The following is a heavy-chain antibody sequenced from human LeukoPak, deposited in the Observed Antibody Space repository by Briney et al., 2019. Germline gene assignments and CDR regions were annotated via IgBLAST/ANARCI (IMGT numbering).Heavy chain of an antibody. Sequence: ASVKVSYKASGGTFSSYAISWVRQAPGQGLEWMGRIIPIFGTANYAQKFQGRVTITTDESTSTAYMELSSLRSGDTAVYYCARDEGGYSYGRVDYWGQGTLVTVSS. D-gene: IGHD5-18*01. CDR2: IIPIFGTA. CDR3: ARDEGGYSYGRVDY. V-gene: IGHV1-69*05. J-gene: IGHJ4*02. CDR1: GGTFSSYA.